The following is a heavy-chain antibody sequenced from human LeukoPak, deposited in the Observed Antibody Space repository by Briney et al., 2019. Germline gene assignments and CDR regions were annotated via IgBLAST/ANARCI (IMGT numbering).Heavy chain of an antibody. Sequence: GGSLRLSCAASGFTFGSYAMSWVRQAPGKGLEWVSAISGSGGSTYYADSVKGRFTISRDNSKNTLYLQMNSLRAEDTAVYYCAKRGHSYGSSPYYFDYWGQGTLVTVSS. J-gene: IGHJ4*02. CDR2: ISGSGGST. CDR3: AKRGHSYGSSPYYFDY. D-gene: IGHD5-18*01. V-gene: IGHV3-23*01. CDR1: GFTFGSYA.